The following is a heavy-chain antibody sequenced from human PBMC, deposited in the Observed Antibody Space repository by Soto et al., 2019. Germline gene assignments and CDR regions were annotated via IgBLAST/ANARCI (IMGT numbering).Heavy chain of an antibody. CDR2: IYYSGST. J-gene: IGHJ4*02. D-gene: IGHD3-22*01. Sequence: SETLSLTCTVSGGSVSSGSYYWSWIRQPPGKGLEWIGYIYYSGSTNYNPSLKGRVTISVDTSKNQFSLKLSSVTAADTAVYYCARDYYESSGYYRAFDNWGQGTLVTVSS. CDR3: ARDYYESSGYYRAFDN. V-gene: IGHV4-61*01. CDR1: GGSVSSGSYY.